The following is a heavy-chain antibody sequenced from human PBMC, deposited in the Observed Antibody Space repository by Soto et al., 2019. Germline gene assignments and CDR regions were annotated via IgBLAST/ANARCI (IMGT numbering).Heavy chain of an antibody. CDR1: GYTFTSYA. J-gene: IGHJ2*01. CDR2: INAGNGNT. Sequence: GASVKVSCKASGYTFTSYAMHWVRQAPGQRLEWMGWINAGNGNTKYSQKFQGRVTITRDTSASTAYMELSSLRSEDTAVYYCARGGSLYWYFELWGRGTLVTVSS. CDR3: ARGGSLYWYFEL. D-gene: IGHD1-26*01. V-gene: IGHV1-3*01.